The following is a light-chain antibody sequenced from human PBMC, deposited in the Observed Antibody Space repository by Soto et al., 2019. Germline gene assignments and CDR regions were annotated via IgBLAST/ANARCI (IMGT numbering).Light chain of an antibody. CDR3: LHDINSPWT. V-gene: IGKV1-6*01. J-gene: IGKJ1*01. Sequence: AIEMTQSPSSLSASVGDRVTISCRASQGIGNALGWYQQKPGKPPKVLIYGASNLQSGVPPRFSGSGSGTVFPLAISSLPREDSATYYCLHDINSPWTFGRGTKVEIK. CDR1: QGIGNA. CDR2: GAS.